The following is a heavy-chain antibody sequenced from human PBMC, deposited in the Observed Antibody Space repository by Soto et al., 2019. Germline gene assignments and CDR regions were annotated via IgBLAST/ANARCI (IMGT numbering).Heavy chain of an antibody. Sequence: DVQLVESGGGLVQPGGSLRLSCAASGFTFSNFGMSWVRQAPGKGLEWVSAISNSGGSIYYADSVKGRFTISRDNSKNTLYLQMNSLRAEDTAVYYCAKSLVAVTRRVCFDSWGQGTLVTVSS. V-gene: IGHV3-23*04. D-gene: IGHD2-15*01. CDR1: GFTFSNFG. CDR2: ISNSGGSI. CDR3: AKSLVAVTRRVCFDS. J-gene: IGHJ4*02.